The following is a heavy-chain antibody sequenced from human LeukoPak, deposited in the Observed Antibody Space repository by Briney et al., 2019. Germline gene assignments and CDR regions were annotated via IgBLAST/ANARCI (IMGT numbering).Heavy chain of an antibody. D-gene: IGHD3-10*01. V-gene: IGHV4-4*07. CDR1: GGSISIYY. CDR3: ARDLGSGVYYYYYMDV. J-gene: IGHJ6*03. CDR2: IYTSGST. Sequence: SETLSLTCTVSGGSISIYYWSWIRQPAGKGLEWIGRIYTSGSTNYNPSLKSRVTMSVDTSKNQFSLKLSSVTAADTAVYYCARDLGSGVYYYYYMDVWGKGTTVTVSS.